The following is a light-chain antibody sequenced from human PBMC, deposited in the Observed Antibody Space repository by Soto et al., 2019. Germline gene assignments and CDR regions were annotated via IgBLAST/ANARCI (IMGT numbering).Light chain of an antibody. Sequence: DIVMTQSPLSLPVTPGEPASISCRSSQSLLHSNGYNYLDWYLQKPGQSPQLLIYLGSNRASGVPDRFSGSGSGTDFTLKISRVEVLDVGVYYCMQALQTPFTFGPGTKVDIK. CDR2: LGS. CDR3: MQALQTPFT. J-gene: IGKJ3*01. CDR1: QSLLHSNGYNY. V-gene: IGKV2-28*01.